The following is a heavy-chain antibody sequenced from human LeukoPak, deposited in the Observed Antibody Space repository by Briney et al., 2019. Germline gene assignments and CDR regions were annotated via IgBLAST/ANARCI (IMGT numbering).Heavy chain of an antibody. V-gene: IGHV1-2*02. CDR3: ARSITIFGVVGSAFDI. CDR2: INPNSGGT. D-gene: IGHD3-3*01. J-gene: IGHJ3*02. Sequence: ASVKVSCKASGYTFTGYYMHWVRQAPGQGLEWMGWINPNSGGTNYAQKFQGRVTMTRDTSISTAYMELSSLRSEDTAVYYCARSITIFGVVGSAFDIWGQGTMVTVSS. CDR1: GYTFTGYY.